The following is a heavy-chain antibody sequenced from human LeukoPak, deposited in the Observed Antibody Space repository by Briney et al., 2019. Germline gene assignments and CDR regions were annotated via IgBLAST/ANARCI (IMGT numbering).Heavy chain of an antibody. Sequence: PGGSLRLSCAASGFTFSSYSMNWVRQAPGKGLEWVSYISSSSSTIYYADSVKGRFTISRDNAKNSLYLQMNSLRDEDTAVYYCARDMNDSSVFYYPDAFDIWGQGTMVTVSS. CDR3: ARDMNDSSVFYYPDAFDI. CDR2: ISSSSSTI. V-gene: IGHV3-48*02. J-gene: IGHJ3*02. D-gene: IGHD3-22*01. CDR1: GFTFSSYS.